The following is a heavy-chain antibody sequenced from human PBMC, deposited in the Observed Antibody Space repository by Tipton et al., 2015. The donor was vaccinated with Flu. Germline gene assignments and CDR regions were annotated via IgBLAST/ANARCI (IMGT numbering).Heavy chain of an antibody. CDR3: ASSSPRITGTTGVLDY. Sequence: GLVKPSETLSLTCAVSGYSISSGYYWGWIRQPPGKGLEWIGSVYHSGSTYYNPSLKSRVTISVDTTKNQFSLKVSSVTAADTAVYYCASSSPRITGTTGVLDYWGQGTLVTVSS. CDR1: GYSISSGYY. J-gene: IGHJ4*02. CDR2: VYHSGST. D-gene: IGHD1-20*01. V-gene: IGHV4-38-2*01.